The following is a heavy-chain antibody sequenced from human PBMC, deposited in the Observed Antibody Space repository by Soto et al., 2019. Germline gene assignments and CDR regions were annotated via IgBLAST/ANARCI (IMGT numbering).Heavy chain of an antibody. V-gene: IGHV3-30-3*01. CDR1: GFTFSSYA. CDR2: ISYDGSNK. Sequence: GGSLRLSCAASGFTFSSYAMHWVRQAPGKGLEWVAVISYDGSNKYYADSVKGRFTISRDNSKNTLYLQMNSLRAEDTAVYYCARDRFRFGESTLYYYYYYGMDVWGQGTTVTVYS. J-gene: IGHJ6*02. CDR3: ARDRFRFGESTLYYYYYYGMDV. D-gene: IGHD3-10*01.